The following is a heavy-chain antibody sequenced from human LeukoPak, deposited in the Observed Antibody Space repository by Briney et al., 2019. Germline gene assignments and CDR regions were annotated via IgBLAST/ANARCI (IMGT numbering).Heavy chain of an antibody. CDR3: ARDQGGFDY. CDR2: ISSSSSSSSSTI. J-gene: IGHJ4*02. CDR1: GFTFSSYS. Sequence: GGSLRLSCAASGFTFSSYSMNWVRQAPGKGLEWVSYISSSSSSSSSTIYYTDSVKGRFTISGDNAKNSLYLQMNSLRAEDTAVYYCARDQGGFDYWGQGTLVTVSS. D-gene: IGHD1-26*01. V-gene: IGHV3-48*01.